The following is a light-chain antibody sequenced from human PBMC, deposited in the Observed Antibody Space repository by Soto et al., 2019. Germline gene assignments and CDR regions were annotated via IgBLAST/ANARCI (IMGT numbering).Light chain of an antibody. CDR3: QQSYSTPRA. Sequence: AQSPATLSLSPGERATLSCRASQSVNISLAWYQQKPGKAPKLLIYAASSLQSGVPSRFSGSGSGTDFTLTISSLQPEDFATYFCQQSYSTPRAFGPGTKVDI. CDR1: QSVNIS. J-gene: IGKJ3*01. CDR2: AAS. V-gene: IGKV1-39*01.